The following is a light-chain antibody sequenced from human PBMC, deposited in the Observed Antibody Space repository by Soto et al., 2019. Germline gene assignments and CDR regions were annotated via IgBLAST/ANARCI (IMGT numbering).Light chain of an antibody. J-gene: IGKJ1*01. CDR3: QQRYSTSWT. CDR2: AAS. Sequence: IPITQSPSTLSGSVGDRVTITCRASQTISSWLAWYQKKPGKAPKLLIYAASSLQSGVPSRFSGSGSGTDFTLTISSLKPEDCATDYCQQRYSTSWTFGQGTKVDNK. CDR1: QTISSW. V-gene: IGKV1-39*01.